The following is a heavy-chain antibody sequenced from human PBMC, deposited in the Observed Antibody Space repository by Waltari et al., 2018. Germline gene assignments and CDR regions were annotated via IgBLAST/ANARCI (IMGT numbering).Heavy chain of an antibody. CDR3: AKRGLGYCSSTSCGGFDP. J-gene: IGHJ5*02. CDR1: GFTFSSYA. V-gene: IGHV3-23*01. Sequence: EVQLLESGGGLVQPGGSLRLSCAASGFTFSSYAMSWVRQAPGKGLEWVSAISGSGGSTYYADSVKGRFTIARDNSKNTLYLKMNSLRAEDTAVYYCAKRGLGYCSSTSCGGFDPWGQGTLVTVSS. CDR2: ISGSGGST. D-gene: IGHD2-2*01.